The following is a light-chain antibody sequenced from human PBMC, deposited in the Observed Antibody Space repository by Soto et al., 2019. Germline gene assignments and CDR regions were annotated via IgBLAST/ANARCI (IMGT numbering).Light chain of an antibody. CDR3: QQYNSYS. Sequence: DIQMTQSPSTLPASVGDRVTITCRASQSISNCLAWYQPKPGTAPKLLIYHASPLESGVPSRFSGSGSGTEFTLTISSLQPDDFATYYCQQYNSYSFGQGTKVDIK. J-gene: IGKJ1*01. CDR2: HAS. CDR1: QSISNC. V-gene: IGKV1-5*01.